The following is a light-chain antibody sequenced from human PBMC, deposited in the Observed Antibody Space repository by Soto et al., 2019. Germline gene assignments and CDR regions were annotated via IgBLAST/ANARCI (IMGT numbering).Light chain of an antibody. CDR3: QLWDNKNDEVV. CDR2: NDN. J-gene: IGLJ3*02. CDR1: NIATYS. V-gene: IGLV3-21*04. Sequence: SYELTQPPSVSLAPGKTARITCGGTNIATYSVHWYRQKPGQAPVLVISNDNDRPSGIPDRFSGSNSGHTATLTIRRVEDGDEADYYCQLWDNKNDEVVFGGGTKLTVL.